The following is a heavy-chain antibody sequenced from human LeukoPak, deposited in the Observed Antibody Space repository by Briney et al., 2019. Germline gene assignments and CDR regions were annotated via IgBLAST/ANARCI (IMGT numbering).Heavy chain of an antibody. Sequence: GGSLRLSCAASGFTFSSYGMSWVRQAPGKGLEWVSAISGSGGSTYYADSVKGRFTISRDNSKNTLYLQMNSLRAEDTAVYYYARDKSWFGELAWGQGTLVTVSS. V-gene: IGHV3-23*01. D-gene: IGHD3-10*01. CDR2: ISGSGGST. CDR1: GFTFSSYG. J-gene: IGHJ5*02. CDR3: ARDKSWFGELA.